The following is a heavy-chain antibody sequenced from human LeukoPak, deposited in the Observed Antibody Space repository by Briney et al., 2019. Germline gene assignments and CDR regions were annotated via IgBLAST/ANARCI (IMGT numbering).Heavy chain of an antibody. D-gene: IGHD3-22*01. CDR1: GYSFSSYW. J-gene: IGHJ4*02. Sequence: GESLKISCKASGYSFSSYWLGWMRQMPGKGLEWMGIIYPGDSDTRYSPSFQGQVTISADKSISTAYLQWSSLKASDTAMYYCARTYYYDSSGYWFDYWGQGTLVTVSS. V-gene: IGHV5-51*01. CDR3: ARTYYYDSSGYWFDY. CDR2: IYPGDSDT.